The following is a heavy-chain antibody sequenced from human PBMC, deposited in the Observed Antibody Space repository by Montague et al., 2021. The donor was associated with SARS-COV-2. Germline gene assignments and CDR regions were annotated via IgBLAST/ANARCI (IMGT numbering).Heavy chain of an antibody. CDR1: GYSLTELP. CDR2: VDPEDGKT. J-gene: IGHJ4*02. D-gene: IGHD7-27*01. V-gene: IGHV1-24*01. Sequence: SVKVSCKVSGYSLTELPMHWVRQAPGKGLEWTGGVDPEDGKTIYAQNFQGRLTIAEDTSADTAYMELSSLRSDDTAVYYCATSADWGSTGRFDFWGQGTLVTVSS. CDR3: ATSADWGSTGRFDF.